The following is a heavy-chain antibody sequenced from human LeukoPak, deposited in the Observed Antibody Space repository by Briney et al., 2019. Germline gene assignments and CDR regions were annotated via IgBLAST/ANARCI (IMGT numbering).Heavy chain of an antibody. CDR1: GYTLTELS. CDR2: FDPEDGET. D-gene: IGHD3-10*01. CDR3: AISRTYYHGAGSYYE. V-gene: IGHV1-24*01. J-gene: IGHJ4*02. Sequence: ASVKVSCKVSGYTLTELSMHWVRQAPGKGLEWMGGFDPEDGETIYAQKFQGRVTMTEDTSTDTAYMELSSLRSEDTAVYYCAISRTYYHGAGSYYEWGQGTLVTVSS.